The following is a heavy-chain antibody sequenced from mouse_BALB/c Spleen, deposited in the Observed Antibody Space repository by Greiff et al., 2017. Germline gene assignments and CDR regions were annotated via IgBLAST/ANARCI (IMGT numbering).Heavy chain of an antibody. V-gene: IGHV1-5*01. CDR2: IYPGNSDT. CDR3: TRLGGSSYYAMDY. J-gene: IGHJ4*01. Sequence: EVQLQQSGTVLARPGASVKMSCKASGYTFTSYWMHWVKQRPGQGLEWIGAIYPGNSDTSYNQKFKGKAKLTAVTSTSTAYMELSSLTNEDSAVYYCTRLGGSSYYAMDYWGQGTSVTVSS. D-gene: IGHD1-1*01. CDR1: GYTFTSYW.